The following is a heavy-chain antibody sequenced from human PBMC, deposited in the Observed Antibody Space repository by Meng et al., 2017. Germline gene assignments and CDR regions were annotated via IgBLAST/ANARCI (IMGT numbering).Heavy chain of an antibody. CDR1: GGTFSSYA. D-gene: IGHD3-10*01. V-gene: IGHV1-69*06. CDR2: IIPIFGTA. CDR3: ARTIVGRSGSQIREIDY. J-gene: IGHJ4*02. Sequence: SVKVSCKASGGTFSSYAISWVRQAPGQGLEWMGGIIPIFGTANYAQKFQGRVTITADKSTSTAYMELSSLRSEDTAVYYCARTIVGRSGSQIREIDYWGQGTLVTVSS.